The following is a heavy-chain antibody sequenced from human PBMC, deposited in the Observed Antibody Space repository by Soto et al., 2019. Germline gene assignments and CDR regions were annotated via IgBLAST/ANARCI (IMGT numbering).Heavy chain of an antibody. J-gene: IGHJ3*02. Sequence: ASVKVSCKASGYTFTSHAMHWMRQAPGQRLEWMGWINAGNGNTKYSQNFKGRVTITRDTSASTAYTDLSSLRSEDTAVYYCARSGVRAAGNLVYTFDIWGQGTMVTVSS. V-gene: IGHV1-3*01. CDR1: GYTFTSHA. CDR2: INAGNGNT. D-gene: IGHD2-15*01. CDR3: ARSGVRAAGNLVYTFDI.